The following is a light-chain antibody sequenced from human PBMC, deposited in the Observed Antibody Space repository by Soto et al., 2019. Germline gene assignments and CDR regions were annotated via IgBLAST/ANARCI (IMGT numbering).Light chain of an antibody. CDR3: QQKNNWPPWT. J-gene: IGKJ1*01. CDR1: QSVSDN. Sequence: EIVMTQSPATLSVSPGERAALSCRASQSVSDNLAWYQQKPGQAPRLLIYGASNWDTGIPARFSGSGSGTEYTLTIISMQSEDVAIYYCQQKNNWPPWTFGQGTKVEI. CDR2: GAS. V-gene: IGKV3D-15*01.